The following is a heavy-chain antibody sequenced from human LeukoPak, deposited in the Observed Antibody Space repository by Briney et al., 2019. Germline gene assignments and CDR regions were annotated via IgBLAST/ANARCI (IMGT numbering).Heavy chain of an antibody. V-gene: IGHV3-23*01. D-gene: IGHD4-23*01. CDR1: GFTFSSYA. CDR2: ISGSGGST. CDR3: AKMSGGNPVLDY. Sequence: EPGGSLRLSCAASGFTFSSYAMSWVRQAPGKGLEWVSAISGSGGSTYYADSVKGRFTISRDNSKNTLYLQMNSLRAEDTAVYYCAKMSGGNPVLDYWGQGTLVTVSS. J-gene: IGHJ4*02.